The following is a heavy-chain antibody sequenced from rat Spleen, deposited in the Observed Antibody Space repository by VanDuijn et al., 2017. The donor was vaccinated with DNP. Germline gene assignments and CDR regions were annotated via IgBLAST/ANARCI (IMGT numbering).Heavy chain of an antibody. D-gene: IGHD1-7*01. V-gene: IGHV5-46*01. Sequence: EVQLLESGGGLVQPGRSMKLSCAASGFTFSRFPMAWVRQAPTKGLEWVATNIYDGSSAYNRDSVGVQFTFSRDYARSTLYLQMDSLRSEDTATYYCATSSYFGYDYGFAYWGQGTLVTVSS. J-gene: IGHJ3*01. CDR1: GFTFSRFP. CDR3: ATSSYFGYDYGFAY. CDR2: NIYDGSSA.